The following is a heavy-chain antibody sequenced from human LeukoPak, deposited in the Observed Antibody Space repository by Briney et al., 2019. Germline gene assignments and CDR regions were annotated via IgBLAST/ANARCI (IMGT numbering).Heavy chain of an antibody. CDR1: GFRVSGCS. J-gene: IGHJ4*02. D-gene: IGHD1-26*01. Sequence: PGGSLRVSCAASGFRVSGCSLSWVRQAPGKGLEWVATINEVGSKTYYDDSVKGRFTISRDNAKNSLYLEMSSLRAEDTAVYYCARLLGTVTTFDYWGQGTLVTVSS. CDR3: ARLLGTVTTFDY. CDR2: INEVGSKT. V-gene: IGHV3-7*01.